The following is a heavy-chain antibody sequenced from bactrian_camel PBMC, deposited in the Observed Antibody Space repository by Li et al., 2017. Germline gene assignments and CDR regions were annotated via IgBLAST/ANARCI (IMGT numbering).Heavy chain of an antibody. V-gene: IGHV3S40*01. CDR2: INSAGMTT. D-gene: IGHD3*01. Sequence: VQLVESGGGLVQPGESLRLSCAASAFTFKRDAMMWVRQAQGKGLEWVSGINSAGMTTYYKESMKGRFTISRDNAKNMVYLQLNSLKIEDTAVYYCAPDPRGSGYWGQGTQVTVS. J-gene: IGHJ4*01. CDR3: APDPRGSGY. CDR1: AFTFKRDA.